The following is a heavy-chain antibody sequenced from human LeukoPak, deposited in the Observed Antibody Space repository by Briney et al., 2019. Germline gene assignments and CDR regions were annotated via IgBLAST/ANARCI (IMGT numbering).Heavy chain of an antibody. CDR1: GESIRSSNW. CDR3: SNKVYCSTTSCHPAGY. Sequence: SGTLSLTFTVSGESIRSSNWWSWVRQSPGKGLEWIGEIYHSGTTNYNPSLKSRVTISFATSTNQFFLDLSPVTAADTAVYYCSNKVYCSTTSCHPAGYWGLGSLVTVSS. D-gene: IGHD2-2*01. V-gene: IGHV4-4*02. CDR2: IYHSGTT. J-gene: IGHJ4*02.